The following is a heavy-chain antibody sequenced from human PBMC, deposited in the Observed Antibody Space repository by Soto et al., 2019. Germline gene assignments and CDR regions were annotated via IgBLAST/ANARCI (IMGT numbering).Heavy chain of an antibody. D-gene: IGHD3-10*01. V-gene: IGHV4-31*03. Sequence: SETLSLTCTVSGGSISSGGYYWSWIRQHPGKGPEWIGYIYYSGSTYYNPSLKSRVTISVDTSKNQFSLKLSSVTAADTAVYYCASSLPPSMVRGVPFDYWGQGTLVTVSS. CDR3: ASSLPPSMVRGVPFDY. J-gene: IGHJ4*02. CDR2: IYYSGST. CDR1: GGSISSGGYY.